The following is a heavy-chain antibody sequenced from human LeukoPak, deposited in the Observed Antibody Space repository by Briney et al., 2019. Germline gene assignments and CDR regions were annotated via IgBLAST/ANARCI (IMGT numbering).Heavy chain of an antibody. Sequence: SVKVSCKASGGTFSSYAISWVRQAPGQGLERMGGIIPIFGSANYPQKFQGRVTITADESTSTAYMELSSLRSEDTAVYYCARTYYYGSGSQNWFDPWGQGTLATVSS. V-gene: IGHV1-69*01. CDR2: IIPIFGSA. J-gene: IGHJ5*02. D-gene: IGHD3-10*01. CDR3: ARTYYYGSGSQNWFDP. CDR1: GGTFSSYA.